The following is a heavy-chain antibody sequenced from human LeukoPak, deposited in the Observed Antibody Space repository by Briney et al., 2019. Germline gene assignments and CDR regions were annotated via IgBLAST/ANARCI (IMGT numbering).Heavy chain of an antibody. CDR1: GYTFTSYD. V-gene: IGHV1-8*01. J-gene: IGHJ6*02. Sequence: GASVKVSCKASGYTFTSYDINWVRQATGQGLEWMGWINPNSGNTGYAQKFQGRVTMTRNTSISKAYMELSSLRSEDTAVYYCARVFWGSGSYYNVYYSFGMDVWGQGTTVTVSS. CDR2: INPNSGNT. D-gene: IGHD3-10*01. CDR3: ARVFWGSGSYYNVYYSFGMDV.